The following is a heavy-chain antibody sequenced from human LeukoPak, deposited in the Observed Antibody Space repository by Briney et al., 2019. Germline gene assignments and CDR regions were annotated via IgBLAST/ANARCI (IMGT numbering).Heavy chain of an antibody. J-gene: IGHJ4*02. CDR3: ARGYCSSTSCDPHFDY. V-gene: IGHV1-69*05. CDR1: GGTFSSYA. Sequence: ASVKVSCKASGGTFSSYAISWVRQAPGQGLEWMGGIIPIFGTANYARKFQGRVTITTDESTSTAYMELSSLRSEDTAVHYCARGYCSSTSCDPHFDYWGQGTLVTVSS. CDR2: IIPIFGTA. D-gene: IGHD2-2*01.